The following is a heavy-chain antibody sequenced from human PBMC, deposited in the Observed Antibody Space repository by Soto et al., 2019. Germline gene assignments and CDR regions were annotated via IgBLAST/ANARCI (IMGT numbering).Heavy chain of an antibody. D-gene: IGHD3-3*02. CDR3: EGEPFLDSWYNWLDP. J-gene: IGHJ5*02. CDR1: GYTFTSYG. V-gene: IGHV1-18*01. Sequence: GASVKVSCKASGYTFTSYGISWVRQAPGQGLEWMGWISAYNGNTNYAQKLQGRVTMTTDTSTSTAYMELRSLRSDDTAVYYCEGEPFLDSWYNWLDPSGQGTLVTVYS. CDR2: ISAYNGNT.